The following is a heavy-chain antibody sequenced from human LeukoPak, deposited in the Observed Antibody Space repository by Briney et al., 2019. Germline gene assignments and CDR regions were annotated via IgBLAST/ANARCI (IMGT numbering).Heavy chain of an antibody. V-gene: IGHV3-30*04. D-gene: IGHD6-6*01. CDR2: VSFHGTDK. CDR1: GFTFSNYD. Sequence: PGGSLRLSCAASGFTFSNYDMHWVRQAPGKGVDWVAVVSFHGTDKFYADSLKGRFTISRKNSKNTLYLQMNSLRAEDTAVYYCATDHSEGRELVCWGQGTLVTVSS. J-gene: IGHJ4*02. CDR3: ATDHSEGRELVC.